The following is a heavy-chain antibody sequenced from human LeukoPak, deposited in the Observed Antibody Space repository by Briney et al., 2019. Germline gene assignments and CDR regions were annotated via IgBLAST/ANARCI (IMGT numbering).Heavy chain of an antibody. Sequence: GGSLRLSCAASGFTFSSYWMHWVRQAPGKGLVWVSRINSDGSSTSYADSVKGRFTISRDNAKNTLYLQMNSLRAEDTAVYYCARGGGRLDFDYWGQGTLVTVSS. V-gene: IGHV3-74*01. J-gene: IGHJ4*02. CDR1: GFTFSSYW. CDR3: ARGGGRLDFDY. D-gene: IGHD1-1*01. CDR2: INSDGSST.